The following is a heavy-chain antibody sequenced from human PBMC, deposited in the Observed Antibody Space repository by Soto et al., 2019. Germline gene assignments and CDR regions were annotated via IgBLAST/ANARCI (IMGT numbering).Heavy chain of an antibody. J-gene: IGHJ4*02. D-gene: IGHD3-22*01. CDR2: IYHSGST. Sequence: SETLSLTCTVSGGSISSYFWSWIRQPPGKGLEWIGYIYHSGSTSYNPSLKSRVTISVDTSKNQLSVKLNSVTAADTAVYYCAGLGYDSSGYYPAHFDYWGQGTLVTVSS. V-gene: IGHV4-59*01. CDR3: AGLGYDSSGYYPAHFDY. CDR1: GGSISSYF.